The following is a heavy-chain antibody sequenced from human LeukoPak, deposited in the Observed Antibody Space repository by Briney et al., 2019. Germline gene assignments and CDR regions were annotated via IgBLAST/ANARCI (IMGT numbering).Heavy chain of an antibody. CDR3: ARAKRRIEDAPYYGMDV. CDR2: INPSGGST. Sequence: ASVKVSCKASGYTFTSYYMHWVRQAPGQGLEWMGIINPSGGSTSYAQKFQGRVTMTRDTSTSTVYMELSSLRSEDTAVYYCARAKRRIEDAPYYGMDVWGQGTTVTVSS. V-gene: IGHV1-46*01. J-gene: IGHJ6*02. CDR1: GYTFTSYY.